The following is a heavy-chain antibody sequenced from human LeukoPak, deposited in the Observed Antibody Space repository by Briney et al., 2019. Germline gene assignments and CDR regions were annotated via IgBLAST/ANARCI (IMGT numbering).Heavy chain of an antibody. V-gene: IGHV1-69*13. J-gene: IGHJ5*02. CDR1: GGTFSSYA. CDR2: IIPIFGTA. Sequence: SVKVSCKASGGTFSSYAISWVRQAPGQGLEWMGAIIPIFGTANYAQKFQGRVTITADESTSTAYMELSSLRSEDTAVYYCAGEYCSGGSCYWSWFDPWGQGTLVTVSS. CDR3: AGEYCSGGSCYWSWFDP. D-gene: IGHD2-15*01.